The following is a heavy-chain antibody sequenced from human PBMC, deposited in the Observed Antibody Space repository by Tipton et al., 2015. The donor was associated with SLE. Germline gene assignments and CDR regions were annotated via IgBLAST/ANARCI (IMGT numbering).Heavy chain of an antibody. CDR1: GFTFSSYG. CDR3: ARGSGWYAGSAFDI. CDR2: INHSGGT. D-gene: IGHD6-19*01. V-gene: IGHV4-34*01. J-gene: IGHJ3*02. Sequence: LRLSCEASGFTFSSYGMHWVRQAPGKGLEWIGEINHSGGTNYNPSLKSRVTISVDTSKNQFSLKLSSVTAADTAVYYCARGSGWYAGSAFDIWGQGTMVTVSS.